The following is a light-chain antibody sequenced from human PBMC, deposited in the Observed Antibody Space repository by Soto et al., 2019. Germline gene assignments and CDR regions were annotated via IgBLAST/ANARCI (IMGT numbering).Light chain of an antibody. CDR1: QSVSSSY. Sequence: EIALTQSPGTLSLSPGERATLSCRASQSVSSSYLAWYQQKPGQAPRLLIYAASSRATGVPDRFSGSGSGTDFTLTISRLEPEDSAVYFCQQYGSSPGTFGQGTFGQGTKVDIK. CDR2: AAS. CDR3: QQYGSSPGTFGQGT. J-gene: IGKJ1*01. V-gene: IGKV3-20*01.